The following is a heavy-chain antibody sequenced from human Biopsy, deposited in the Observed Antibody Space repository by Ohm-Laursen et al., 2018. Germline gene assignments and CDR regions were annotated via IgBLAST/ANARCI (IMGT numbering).Heavy chain of an antibody. V-gene: IGHV1-69*04. J-gene: IGHJ6*02. CDR2: IIPLLVIT. CDR1: GGIFSRYA. Sequence: SSVNVSCTASGGIFSRYAMSWVRQAPGQGLEWMGRIIPLLVITNYAQKFQGRVTISADKSTSTAYMELSSLRSEETAVYYCARECPEGDVWGQGTTVTVSS. CDR3: ARECPEGDV. D-gene: IGHD2-2*01.